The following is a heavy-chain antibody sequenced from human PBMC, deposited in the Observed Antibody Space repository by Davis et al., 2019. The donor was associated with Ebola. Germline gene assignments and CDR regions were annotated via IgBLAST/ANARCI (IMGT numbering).Heavy chain of an antibody. D-gene: IGHD5-18*01. CDR3: AKGGSDTAMVTLYYYGMDV. Sequence: GESLKISCAASGFTFSDYYMSWIRQAPGKGLEWVSYISSSGSTIYYADSVKGRFTISRDNAKNSLYLQMNSLRAEDTAVYYCAKGGSDTAMVTLYYYGMDVWGQGTTVTVSS. CDR1: GFTFSDYY. J-gene: IGHJ6*02. V-gene: IGHV3-11*01. CDR2: ISSSGSTI.